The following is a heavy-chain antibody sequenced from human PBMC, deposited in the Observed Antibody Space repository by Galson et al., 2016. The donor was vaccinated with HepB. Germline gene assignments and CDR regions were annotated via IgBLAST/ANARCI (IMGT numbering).Heavy chain of an antibody. Sequence: TLSLTCSVSSGSISSGGLYWSWIRQHQGKGLEWIGYIDYIGSTYYNPSLKSRITMSLDTSKNQFSLNLSSVTAADTAVYYCARGDGAARPDYWGQGTLVTDSS. V-gene: IGHV4-31*03. CDR2: IDYIGST. D-gene: IGHD6-6*01. CDR1: SGSISSGGLY. CDR3: ARGDGAARPDY. J-gene: IGHJ4*02.